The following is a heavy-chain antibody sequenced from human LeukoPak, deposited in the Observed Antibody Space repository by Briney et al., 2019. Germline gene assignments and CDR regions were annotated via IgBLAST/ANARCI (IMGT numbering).Heavy chain of an antibody. CDR3: ARRYCTSTSCSYFDY. Sequence: GGSLRLSCAASGFTFSSYAMSWVRQAPGKGLEWVSAISGSGGSTYYADSVKGRFTISRDNSKNTLYLQMNSLRAEDTAVYYCARRYCTSTSCSYFDYWGQGTLVTVSS. J-gene: IGHJ4*02. V-gene: IGHV3-23*01. CDR1: GFTFSSYA. D-gene: IGHD2-2*01. CDR2: ISGSGGST.